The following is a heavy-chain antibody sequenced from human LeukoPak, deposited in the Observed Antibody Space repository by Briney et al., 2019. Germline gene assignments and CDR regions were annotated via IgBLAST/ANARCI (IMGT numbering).Heavy chain of an antibody. J-gene: IGHJ4*02. Sequence: ASVKVSCKASGYTFTGYYMHWVRQAPGQGLEWMGRINPNSGGTNYAQKFQGRVTMTRDTSISTAYMELSRLRSDDTAVYYCARRWVVGAHFDYWGQGTLVTVSS. V-gene: IGHV1-2*06. CDR2: INPNSGGT. CDR3: ARRWVVGAHFDY. CDR1: GYTFTGYY. D-gene: IGHD1-26*01.